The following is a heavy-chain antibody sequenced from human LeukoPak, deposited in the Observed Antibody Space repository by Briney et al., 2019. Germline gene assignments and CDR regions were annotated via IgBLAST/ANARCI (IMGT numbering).Heavy chain of an antibody. D-gene: IGHD3-16*01. CDR1: GFTFSSYS. V-gene: IGHV3-48*01. CDR2: ISSSSSTI. Sequence: TGGSLRLSCAASGFTFSSYSMNWVRQAPGKGLEWVSYISSSSSTIYYADSVKGRFTISRDNAKNSLYLQMNSLRAEDTAVYYCARRGTAKDFDYWGQGTLVTVSS. J-gene: IGHJ4*02. CDR3: ARRGTAKDFDY.